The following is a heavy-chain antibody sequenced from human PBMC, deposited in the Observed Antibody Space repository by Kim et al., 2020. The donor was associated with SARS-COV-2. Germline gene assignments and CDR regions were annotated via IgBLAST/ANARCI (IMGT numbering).Heavy chain of an antibody. CDR3: ARDGGYCSGGSCYYYYGMYV. CDR2: ISAYNGNT. Sequence: ASVKVSCKASGYTFTSYGISWVRQAPGQGLEWMGWISAYNGNTNYAQKLQGRVTMTTDTSTSTAYMELRSLRSDDTAVYYCARDGGYCSGGSCYYYYGMYVWGQGTTVTVSS. V-gene: IGHV1-18*01. D-gene: IGHD2-15*01. CDR1: GYTFTSYG. J-gene: IGHJ6*02.